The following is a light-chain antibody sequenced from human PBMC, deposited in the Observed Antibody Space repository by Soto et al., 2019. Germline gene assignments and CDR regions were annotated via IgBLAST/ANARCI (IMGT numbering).Light chain of an antibody. Sequence: EVVLTQSPGTLSLSPGERATLSCRASQSVSSNYLAWYQQKPGQAPRLLIYGAFTRATGNPDRFSGSGSGTDFTLTITRLEPEDFAVYYCQQYGRSHPLTFGGGTKVEMK. CDR1: QSVSSNY. V-gene: IGKV3-20*01. CDR3: QQYGRSHPLT. CDR2: GAF. J-gene: IGKJ4*01.